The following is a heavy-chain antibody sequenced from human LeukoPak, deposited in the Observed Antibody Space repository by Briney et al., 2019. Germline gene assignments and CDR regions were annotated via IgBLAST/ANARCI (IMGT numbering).Heavy chain of an antibody. Sequence: SVKVSCKASGGTFSNYVVGWVRQAPGQGLEWMGGIIPLFGSAKYAQKFQGRVTIVADESTSTAYMELRSLRSDDTAVYYCARSAVADTLSAYYFDYWGQGTLVTVSS. CDR2: IIPLFGSA. J-gene: IGHJ4*02. D-gene: IGHD6-19*01. V-gene: IGHV1-69*13. CDR3: ARSAVADTLSAYYFDY. CDR1: GGTFSNYV.